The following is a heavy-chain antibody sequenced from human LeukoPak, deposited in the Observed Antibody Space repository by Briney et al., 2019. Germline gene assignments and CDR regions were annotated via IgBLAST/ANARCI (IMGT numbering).Heavy chain of an antibody. V-gene: IGHV1-18*01. CDR1: GYTVTNYG. CDR3: ARDRRSSSSNSILFDY. Sequence: ASGKVSCKASGYTVTNYGVSWVRQAPGQGLEGMGWIGAYNGNTNYAQKLQGRVTMTTDTSTSTAYMELRSLRSDDTAVYYCARDRRSSSSNSILFDYWGQGTVVTVSS. J-gene: IGHJ4*02. CDR2: IGAYNGNT. D-gene: IGHD6-6*01.